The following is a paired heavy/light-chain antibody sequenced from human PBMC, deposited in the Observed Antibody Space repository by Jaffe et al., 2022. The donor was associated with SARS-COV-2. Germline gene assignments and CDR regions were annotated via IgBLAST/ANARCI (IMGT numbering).Light chain of an antibody. Sequence: IVLTQSPGTLSLSPGERATLSCRASQSVSSNYLVWYQQKPGQAPRLLIYGASSRATGIPDRFSGSGSGTDFTLTISRLEPEDFAMYYCQQYGSSPRTFGQGTKLEIK. CDR1: QSVSSNY. CDR2: GAS. J-gene: IGKJ2*01. CDR3: QQYGSSPRT. V-gene: IGKV3-20*01.
Heavy chain of an antibody. CDR3: GRDRYSYDSGGSPMGNWFDP. CDR2: MFHRGST. CDR1: GYSIIDGYY. Sequence: QVQLQQSGPGLVKPSETLSLTCTVSGYSIIDGYYWGWIRQPPGKGLEWIGSMFHRGSTLYNPSLKSRVSLSIDTSKNQFSLKVTSVTAADTAVYYCGRDRYSYDSGGSPMGNWFDPWGQGTLVTVSS. V-gene: IGHV4-38-2*02. D-gene: IGHD3-22*01. J-gene: IGHJ5*02.